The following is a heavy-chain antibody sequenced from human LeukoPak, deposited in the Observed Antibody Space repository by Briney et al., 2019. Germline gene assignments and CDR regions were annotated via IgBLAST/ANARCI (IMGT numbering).Heavy chain of an antibody. V-gene: IGHV3-21*01. J-gene: IGHJ6*02. CDR1: GFTFSRYS. Sequence: GGSVRLSCAASGFTFSRYSMNWVRQAPGKGREWVSSISSSSRYIYYADSVKGRFTISRDNAKNSLYLQMNSLRAEDTAVYYCARESVSGSYSYGMDVWGQGTTVTVSS. CDR2: ISSSSRYI. CDR3: ARESVSGSYSYGMDV. D-gene: IGHD1-26*01.